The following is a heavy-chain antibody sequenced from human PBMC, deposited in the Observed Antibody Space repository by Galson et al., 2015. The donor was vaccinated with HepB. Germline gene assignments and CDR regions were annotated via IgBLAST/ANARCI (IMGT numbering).Heavy chain of an antibody. CDR1: GFSFGNYA. Sequence: SLRLSCAASGFSFGNYAMSWVRQAPGKGLEWVSGISGADDSTHYPASVRGRFSISRDDSKNTLYLQMNSLRAEDTAIYYCAKVWVGATRYFDYWGQGTLVTVSS. CDR3: AKVWVGATRYFDY. D-gene: IGHD1-26*01. CDR2: ISGADDST. V-gene: IGHV3-23*01. J-gene: IGHJ4*02.